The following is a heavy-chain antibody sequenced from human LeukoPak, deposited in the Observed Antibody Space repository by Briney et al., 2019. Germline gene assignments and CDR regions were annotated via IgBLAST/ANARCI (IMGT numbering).Heavy chain of an antibody. CDR3: GRVYSYDDAFDI. J-gene: IGHJ3*02. Sequence: GGSLRLSSSASAFTGFDIHMGRHRQAPGKGLEWVSYISSSGSTIYYADSVKGRFTISRDNAKNSLYLQMNSLRAEDTAVYYCGRVYSYDDAFDIWGQGTMVTVSS. CDR1: AFTGFDIH. D-gene: IGHD5-18*01. CDR2: ISSSGSTI. V-gene: IGHV3-11*01.